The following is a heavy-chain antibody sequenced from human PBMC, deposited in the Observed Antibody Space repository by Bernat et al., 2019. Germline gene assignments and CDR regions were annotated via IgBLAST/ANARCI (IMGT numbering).Heavy chain of an antibody. J-gene: IGHJ4*02. CDR1: GFTFNTYG. Sequence: QVQLVESGGGVVQPGRSLRLSCAASGFTFNTYGMRWIRQAPGKGPEWVAVIWYDGSHEAFAESVKGRFTISRDDSKNTVFLQMNSLRPDDTAVYYCARERVQPWSMVGVFDYWGQGTLVTVPS. CDR3: ARERVQPWSMVGVFDY. CDR2: IWYDGSHE. D-gene: IGHD5-18*01. V-gene: IGHV3-33*01.